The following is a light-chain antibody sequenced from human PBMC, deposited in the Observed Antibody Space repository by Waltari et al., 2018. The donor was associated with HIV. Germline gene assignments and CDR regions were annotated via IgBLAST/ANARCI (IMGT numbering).Light chain of an antibody. V-gene: IGLV1-44*01. J-gene: IGLJ2*01. Sequence: QSVLTQPPSASGTPGQRVTISCSGSSSNIGSNTVNWYQQPPGTAPRLLIYSNNPRPSGVPDRFSGSKSGTSASLAISGLQSEDEADYYCAAWDDSLSGLVVFGGGTKLTVL. CDR1: SSNIGSNT. CDR3: AAWDDSLSGLVV. CDR2: SNN.